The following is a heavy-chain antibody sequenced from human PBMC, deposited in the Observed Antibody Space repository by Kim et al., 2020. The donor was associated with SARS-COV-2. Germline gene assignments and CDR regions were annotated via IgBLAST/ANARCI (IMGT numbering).Heavy chain of an antibody. J-gene: IGHJ4*02. CDR2: IRSKADTYAT. Sequence: GGSLRLSCATSGFTFSGSSIHWVRQASGKGLEWVGRIRSKADTYATAYAASVTGRFSISRDDSKNTAYLHMDSLEIEDTAVYYCIPYCSSVTCYSEFDSWGQGTLVTVSS. CDR3: IPYCSSVTCYSEFDS. CDR1: GFTFSGSS. D-gene: IGHD2-15*01. V-gene: IGHV3-73*01.